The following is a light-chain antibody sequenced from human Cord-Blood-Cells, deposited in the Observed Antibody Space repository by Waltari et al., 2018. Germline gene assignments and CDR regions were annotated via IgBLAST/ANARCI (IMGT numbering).Light chain of an antibody. CDR3: ETWDSNTWV. Sequence: QPVLTQSSSPSASLGSSVKLTCPLSRGHSSYLIAWHQQQPGKAPRYLMKLEGSGSYNKGSGVPDRFSGSSSGADRYLTISNLQFEEEADYYCETWDSNTWVFGGGTKLTVL. V-gene: IGLV4-60*02. J-gene: IGLJ3*02. CDR2: LEGSGSY. CDR1: RGHSSYL.